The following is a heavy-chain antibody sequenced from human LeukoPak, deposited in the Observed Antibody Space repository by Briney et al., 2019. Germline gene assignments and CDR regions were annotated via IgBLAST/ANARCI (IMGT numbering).Heavy chain of an antibody. V-gene: IGHV3-23*01. D-gene: IGHD2-15*01. J-gene: IGHJ4*02. Sequence: GGSLRLSCAASGFTFSSYAMTWVRQAPGKGLEWVSTVTSGSGVNTYYADSVKGRFTLSRDNFRNTLYLQMNSLRAEDTAVYHCGRDCTGGTCHSGYWGQGTLVTVSS. CDR1: GFTFSSYA. CDR3: GRDCTGGTCHSGY. CDR2: VTSGSGVNT.